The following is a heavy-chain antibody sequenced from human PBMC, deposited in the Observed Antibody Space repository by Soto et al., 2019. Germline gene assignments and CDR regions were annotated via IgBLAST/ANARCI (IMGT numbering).Heavy chain of an antibody. Sequence: EVQLLESGGGLVQPGGSLRLSCAASGFTFSSHAMSWVRQSPVKGLELVASLGKTGAYYADPVKGRFSISRDTSKGSLFLQLHNVRADGSAIYYCVKNRWYTDSAFDYWGQGALGSVS. D-gene: IGHD6-13*01. CDR2: LGKTGA. CDR1: GFTFSSHA. CDR3: VKNRWYTDSAFDY. J-gene: IGHJ4*02. V-gene: IGHV3-23*01.